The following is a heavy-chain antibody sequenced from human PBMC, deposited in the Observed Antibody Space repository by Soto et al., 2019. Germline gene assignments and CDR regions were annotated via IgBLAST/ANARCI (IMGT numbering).Heavy chain of an antibody. D-gene: IGHD3-9*01. V-gene: IGHV4-59*01. CDR2: IYYSGST. Sequence: PSETLSLTCTVSGGSISSYYWSWIRQPPGKGLEWIGYIYYSGSTNYNPSLKSRVTISVDTSKNQFPLKLSSVTAADTAVYYCARGGWLLSFDYWGQGTLVTVSS. J-gene: IGHJ4*02. CDR1: GGSISSYY. CDR3: ARGGWLLSFDY.